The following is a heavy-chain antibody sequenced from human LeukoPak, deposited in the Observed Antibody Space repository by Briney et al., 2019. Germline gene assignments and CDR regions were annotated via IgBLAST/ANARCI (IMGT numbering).Heavy chain of an antibody. J-gene: IGHJ4*02. V-gene: IGHV4-39*01. CDR2: IYYSGST. D-gene: IGHD3-22*01. CDR1: GGSISSSSYY. CDR3: ARQEGELDYYDSSGIFNY. Sequence: SETLSLTCTVSGGSISSSSYYWGWIRQPPGKGLEWIGSIYYSGSTYYNPSLKSRVTISVDTSKNQFSLKLSSVTAADTAVYYCARQEGELDYYDSSGIFNYRAQETLVTVSS.